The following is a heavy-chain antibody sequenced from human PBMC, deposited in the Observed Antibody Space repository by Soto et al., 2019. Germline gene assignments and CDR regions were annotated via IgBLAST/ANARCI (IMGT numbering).Heavy chain of an antibody. J-gene: IGHJ5*02. CDR3: ARGLERLGNWFDP. D-gene: IGHD3-3*01. CDR1: GFTFSSYE. V-gene: IGHV3-48*03. Sequence: GGSLRLSCAASGFTFSSYEMNWVRQAPGKGLEWVSYISSSGSTIYYADSVKGRFTISRDNAKNSLYLQMNSLRAEDTAVYYCARGLERLGNWFDPWGQGTLVTVSS. CDR2: ISSSGSTI.